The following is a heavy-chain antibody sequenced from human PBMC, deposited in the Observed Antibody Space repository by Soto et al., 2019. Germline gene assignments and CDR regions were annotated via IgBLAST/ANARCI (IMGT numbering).Heavy chain of an antibody. V-gene: IGHV4-38-2*01. CDR1: GYSLTSGYC. Sequence: ETLSLTCAVSGYSLTSGYCCCWIRQPPGKGLEWIGSIYHSGDTYYNPSLKSRVTISVDTSKNHFSLKLTSVTAADTAVYYCARARIVVAGTIVDYWGQGTLVTVSS. CDR2: IYHSGDT. J-gene: IGHJ4*02. D-gene: IGHD6-19*01. CDR3: ARARIVVAGTIVDY.